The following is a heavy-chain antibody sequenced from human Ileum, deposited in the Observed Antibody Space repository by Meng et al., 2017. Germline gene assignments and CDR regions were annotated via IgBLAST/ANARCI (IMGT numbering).Heavy chain of an antibody. CDR2: MSFDGSKI. CDR3: AFGVCGSNCYYLES. V-gene: IGHV3-30*03. D-gene: IGHD3-22*01. J-gene: IGHJ4*02. Sequence: QVQLGESGGGVVQPGGSLRLSCAASGFTFSSYGMHWVRQAPGKGLEWVALMSFDGSKIFYGDSVKGRFTISRDNSKNTLYLQMNSLRAEDTAVYYCAFGVCGSNCYYLESWGQGTLVTVSS. CDR1: GFTFSSYG.